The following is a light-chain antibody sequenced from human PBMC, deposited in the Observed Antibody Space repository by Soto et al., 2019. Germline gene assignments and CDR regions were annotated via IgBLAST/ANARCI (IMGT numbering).Light chain of an antibody. Sequence: DIQMTQSPSTLSASVGDRVSITCRASQSIASWLAWYQQKPGKAPKLLIYKASSLESGVPSRFSGSGSGTEFNLTITRLQPDDFATYYCQQHKSFWTFGQGTKVEMK. V-gene: IGKV1-5*03. CDR2: KAS. CDR1: QSIASW. CDR3: QQHKSFWT. J-gene: IGKJ1*01.